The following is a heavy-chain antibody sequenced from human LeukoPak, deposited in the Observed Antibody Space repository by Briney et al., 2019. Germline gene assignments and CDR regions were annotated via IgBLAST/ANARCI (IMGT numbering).Heavy chain of an antibody. CDR1: GYTFTNYA. Sequence: ASVKVSCKASGYTFTNYAINWVRQAPGQGLEWMGWINTNTGNPTYAQGFTGRFVSSLDSSVSTAYLQISSLKAEDTAVYYCARDLTPRIAVVGGSDWDAFDIWGQGTMVTVSS. V-gene: IGHV7-4-1*02. CDR3: ARDLTPRIAVVGGSDWDAFDI. D-gene: IGHD6-19*01. CDR2: INTNTGNP. J-gene: IGHJ3*02.